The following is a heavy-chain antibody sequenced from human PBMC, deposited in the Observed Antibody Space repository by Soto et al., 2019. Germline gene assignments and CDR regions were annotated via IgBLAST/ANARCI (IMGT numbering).Heavy chain of an antibody. CDR1: GFSFSSYA. CDR2: ISGSGGRV. D-gene: IGHD2-15*01. V-gene: IGHV3-23*01. Sequence: EVQVLESGGTLVQPGGSLRLSCAASGFSFSSYAMSWVRQAPGKGLEWVSAISGSGGRVYYADSVKGRFTISRDNSKNTLYLRMNNLRVEDTAVYYCAKRCSGGSCYSSPDYWGQGTLVTVSS. CDR3: AKRCSGGSCYSSPDY. J-gene: IGHJ4*02.